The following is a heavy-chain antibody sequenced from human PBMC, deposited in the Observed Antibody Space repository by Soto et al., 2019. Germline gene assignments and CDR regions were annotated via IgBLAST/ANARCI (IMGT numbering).Heavy chain of an antibody. V-gene: IGHV4-4*07. Sequence: QVQLQESGPGLVKPSETLSLTCSVSGGSIRNYYWNWTRQPAGKGLEWIGRIYTSGNSDYNPSLKSRVTMSADTSKNQLSLRLSSVTAADSAVYYCARLWFGKPPGYLDYWGQGIRVTISS. CDR2: IYTSGNS. CDR3: ARLWFGKPPGYLDY. CDR1: GGSIRNYY. J-gene: IGHJ4*02. D-gene: IGHD3-10*01.